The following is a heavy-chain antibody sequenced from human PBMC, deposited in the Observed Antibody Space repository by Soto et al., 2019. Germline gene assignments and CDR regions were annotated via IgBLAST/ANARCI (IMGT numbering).Heavy chain of an antibody. D-gene: IGHD5-18*01. CDR1: GGSVSSGNYF. J-gene: IGHJ4*02. CDR2: IYYTGST. V-gene: IGHV4-61*01. Sequence: QVQLQESGPGLVKPSETLSLTCTVSGGSVSSGNYFRSWIRQPPGKGLEWIDYIYYTGSTNYNPSLKSRVTISLDTSKNQFSLKLSSVTAADTAVYYCARTTLTATLDYWGQGTLVTVSS. CDR3: ARTTLTATLDY.